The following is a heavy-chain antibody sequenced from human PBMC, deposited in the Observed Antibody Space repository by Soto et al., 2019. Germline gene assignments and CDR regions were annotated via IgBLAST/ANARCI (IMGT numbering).Heavy chain of an antibody. CDR3: ARLSPTSGNWALDY. CDR2: INPNSGGT. V-gene: IGHV1-2*02. CDR1: GYTFTGYY. J-gene: IGHJ4*02. D-gene: IGHD7-27*01. Sequence: ASVKVSCKASGYTFTGYYMHCVRQAPGQGLEWMGWINPNSGGTNYAQKFQGRVTISVDTSKNQFSLKVSSVTATDTAVYYCARLSPTSGNWALDYWGQGTLVTVSS.